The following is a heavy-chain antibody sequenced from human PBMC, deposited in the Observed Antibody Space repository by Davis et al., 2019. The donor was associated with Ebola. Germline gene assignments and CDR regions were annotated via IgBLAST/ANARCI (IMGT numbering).Heavy chain of an antibody. Sequence: MPSETLSLTCTVSGGSVSSGGYYWNWIRQPPGKGLEWIGYIHYSGTTNYNPSLKSRLSISVDTSKNQFSLRLNSVTTADTAVYYCARDQGYGRGYLDFWGRGALVTVSS. J-gene: IGHJ2*01. CDR2: IHYSGTT. V-gene: IGHV4-61*08. CDR3: ARDQGYGRGYLDF. CDR1: GGSVSSGGYY. D-gene: IGHD5-12*01.